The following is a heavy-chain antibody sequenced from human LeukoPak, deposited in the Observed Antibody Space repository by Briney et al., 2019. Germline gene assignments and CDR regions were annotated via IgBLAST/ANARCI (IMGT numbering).Heavy chain of an antibody. D-gene: IGHD3-10*01. V-gene: IGHV3-30*02. CDR2: IRYDGSNK. J-gene: IGHJ6*03. CDR3: AKVRTRWTMVRGVPYMDV. CDR1: GFTFSSYG. Sequence: PGGSLRLSCAASGFTFSSYGMHWVRQAPGKGLEWVAFIRYDGSNKYYADSVKGRLTISRDNSKNTLYLQMNSLRAADTAVYYCAKVRTRWTMVRGVPYMDVWGKGTTVTVSS.